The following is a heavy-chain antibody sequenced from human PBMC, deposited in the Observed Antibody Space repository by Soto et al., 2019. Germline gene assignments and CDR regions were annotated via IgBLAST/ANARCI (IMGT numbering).Heavy chain of an antibody. D-gene: IGHD6-19*01. CDR1: GDSVSSNSAA. J-gene: IGHJ5*02. V-gene: IGHV6-1*01. CDR2: TYYRSKWYN. CDR3: ANGIAVAGTWFWFDP. Sequence: PSQILSLTCAISGDSVSSNSAAWNWIRQSPSRGLEWLGRTYYRSKWYNDYAVSVKSRITINPDTSKNQFSLQLNSVTPEDTAVYYCANGIAVAGTWFWFDPWGQGTLVTVSS.